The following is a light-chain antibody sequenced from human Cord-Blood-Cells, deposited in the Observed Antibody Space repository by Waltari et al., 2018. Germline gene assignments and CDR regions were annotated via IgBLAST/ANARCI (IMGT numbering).Light chain of an antibody. J-gene: IGLJ3*02. CDR2: GKN. Sequence: SSELTQDPAVSVALGQTVRITCQGDSLRSYYASWYQQKPGQAPVLFIYGKNNRPSGIQDRFSGSSSGNTASLTITGAQAEDEADYYCNSRDSSGNHLRVFGGGTKLTVL. V-gene: IGLV3-19*01. CDR3: NSRDSSGNHLRV. CDR1: SLRSYY.